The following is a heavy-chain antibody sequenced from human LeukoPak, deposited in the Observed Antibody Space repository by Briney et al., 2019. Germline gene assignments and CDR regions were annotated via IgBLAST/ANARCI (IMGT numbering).Heavy chain of an antibody. D-gene: IGHD2-15*01. CDR3: ARFGYVAAVDV. CDR2: INPAGSET. CDR1: GFSFSAYW. V-gene: IGHV3-7*01. J-gene: IGHJ4*02. Sequence: PGGSLRLSCAASGFSFSAYWMTWVRQAPGTGLEWVANINPAGSETYYVDAVKGRFRISRDNAKNLVYLQMNSLRAEDTAVYHCARFGYVAAVDVWGQGTPVTVSS.